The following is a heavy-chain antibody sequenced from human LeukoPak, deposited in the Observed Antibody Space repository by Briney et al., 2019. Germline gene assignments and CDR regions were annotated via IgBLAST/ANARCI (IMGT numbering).Heavy chain of an antibody. CDR3: ARAPSWSGFSSYYYMDV. Sequence: ASVKVSCKASGYTFTSYDINWVRQATGQGLEWMGWMNLNSGNTGYAQKFQGRVTMTRNTSISTAYMELSSLRSEDTAVYYCARAPSWSGFSSYYYMDVWCKGTTVTVSS. CDR2: MNLNSGNT. CDR1: GYTFTSYD. J-gene: IGHJ6*03. D-gene: IGHD3-3*01. V-gene: IGHV1-8*01.